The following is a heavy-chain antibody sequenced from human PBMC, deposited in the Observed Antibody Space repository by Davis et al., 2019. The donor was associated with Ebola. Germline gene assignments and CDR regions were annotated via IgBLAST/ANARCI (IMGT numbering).Heavy chain of an antibody. CDR1: GYTFTSYA. D-gene: IGHD1-1*01. CDR3: ARNPTETTTFDY. Sequence: ASVKVSCKASGYTFTSYAMHWVRQAPGQRPEWMGWINAGNGKTKYSQNFQGRVTVTRDTSANTVYMELSSLRSEDTAVYYCARNPTETTTFDYWGQGTLVTVSS. CDR2: INAGNGKT. V-gene: IGHV1-3*01. J-gene: IGHJ4*02.